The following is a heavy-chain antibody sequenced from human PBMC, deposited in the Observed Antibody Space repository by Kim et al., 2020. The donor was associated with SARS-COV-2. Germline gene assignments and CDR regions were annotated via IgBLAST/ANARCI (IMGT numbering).Heavy chain of an antibody. J-gene: IGHJ5*02. CDR2: IYHSETS. V-gene: IGHV4-59*01. Sequence: SETLSLTCTVSGDSISSYYWCWIRQPPGKGLEWIGYIYHSETSKYNPSLRSRVTIWVDTSKNQFSLELSSVTAADTAVYYCARVVVITGWFDPWGQGSLVTVSS. D-gene: IGHD3-22*01. CDR1: GDSISSYY. CDR3: ARVVVITGWFDP.